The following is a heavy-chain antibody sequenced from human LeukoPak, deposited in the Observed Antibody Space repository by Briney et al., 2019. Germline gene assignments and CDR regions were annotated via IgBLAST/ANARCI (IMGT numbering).Heavy chain of an antibody. D-gene: IGHD3-10*01. V-gene: IGHV4-4*02. CDR3: ASGRVWFGEPYYFDY. J-gene: IGHJ4*02. Sequence: SWTLSLTCAVSGGSISSSNWWSWVRQPPGKGLEWIGEIYHSGSTNYNPSLKSRVTISVDKSKNQFSLKLSSVTAADTAVYYCASGRVWFGEPYYFDYWGQGTLVTVSS. CDR1: GGSISSSNW. CDR2: IYHSGST.